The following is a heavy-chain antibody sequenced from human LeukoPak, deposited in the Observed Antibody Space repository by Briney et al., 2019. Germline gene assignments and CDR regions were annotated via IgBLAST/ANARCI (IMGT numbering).Heavy chain of an antibody. CDR2: ISYDGSNK. Sequence: GGSLRLSCAASGFTFSSYAMHWVRQAPGKGLEWVAVISYDGSNKYYADSVKGRFTISRDNSKNTLYLQMNSLRAEDTAVYYCARDLSYYYCGMDVWGQGTTVTVSS. V-gene: IGHV3-30*04. CDR3: ARDLSYYYCGMDV. J-gene: IGHJ6*02. CDR1: GFTFSSYA. D-gene: IGHD3-16*02.